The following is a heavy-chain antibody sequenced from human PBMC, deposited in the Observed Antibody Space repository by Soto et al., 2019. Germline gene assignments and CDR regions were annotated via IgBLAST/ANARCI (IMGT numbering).Heavy chain of an antibody. CDR2: MNPNSGNT. V-gene: IGHV1-8*01. J-gene: IGHJ6*03. Sequence: ASVKVSCKASGYTFTSYDINWVRQATGQGLEWMGWMNPNSGNTGYAQKFQGRVTMTRNTSISTAYMELSSLRSEDTAVYYCARGVRGYSGYDHQDYYYYMDVWGKGTRVTVSS. CDR1: GYTFTSYD. D-gene: IGHD5-12*01. CDR3: ARGVRGYSGYDHQDYYYYMDV.